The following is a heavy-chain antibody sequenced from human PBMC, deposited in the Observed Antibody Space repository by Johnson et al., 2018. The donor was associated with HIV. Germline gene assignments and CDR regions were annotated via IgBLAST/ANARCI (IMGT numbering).Heavy chain of an antibody. D-gene: IGHD3-22*01. J-gene: IGHJ3*02. V-gene: IGHV3-53*01. CDR2: IYSGGST. Sequence: VQLVESGGGVVQPGRSLRLSCAASGFTVSSNYMSWVRQAPGKGLEWVSVIYSGGSTYYADSMKGRFTISRDNSKNTLYLQMNSLRAEDTAVYYCTRTDDIYSYDISGFVDAFDIWGQGTMVTVSS. CDR1: GFTVSSNY. CDR3: TRTDDIYSYDISGFVDAFDI.